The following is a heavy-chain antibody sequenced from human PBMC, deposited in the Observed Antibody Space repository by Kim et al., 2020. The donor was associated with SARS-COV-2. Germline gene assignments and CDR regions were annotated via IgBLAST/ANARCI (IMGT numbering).Heavy chain of an antibody. V-gene: IGHV4-39*01. Sequence: PPLKSRVTISVDTSKNQFSLKLSSVTAADTAVYYCARYCSSTSCYCAFDIWGQGTMVTVSS. D-gene: IGHD2-2*01. J-gene: IGHJ3*02. CDR3: ARYCSSTSCYCAFDI.